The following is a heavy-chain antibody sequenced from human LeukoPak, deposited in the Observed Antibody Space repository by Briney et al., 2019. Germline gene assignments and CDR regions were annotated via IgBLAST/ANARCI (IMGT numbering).Heavy chain of an antibody. V-gene: IGHV4-61*02. CDR3: VREGRDYYYYYIYV. CDR2: IYTSGST. J-gene: IGHJ6*03. Sequence: SQTLSLTCTVSGGSISSGSDYWSWIRQPAGKGLEWIGRIYTSGSTNYNPSLESRVTISVDTSKNQFSLKLSSVTAADTAIYYCVREGRDYYYYYIYVWGKGTTVTVSS. CDR1: GGSISSGSDY. D-gene: IGHD3-10*01.